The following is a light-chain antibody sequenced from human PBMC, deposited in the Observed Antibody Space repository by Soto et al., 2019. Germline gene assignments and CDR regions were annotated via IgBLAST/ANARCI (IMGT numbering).Light chain of an antibody. Sequence: QSALTQPPSVSGSPGQSVTISCTGTSSDVGSYNRVSWYQQPPGTAPKLMIYEVSNRPSGVPDRFSGSKSGNTASLTISGLQDEDEADYYCSFYTRRSTWVFGGGTKVTVL. V-gene: IGLV2-18*01. J-gene: IGLJ3*02. CDR1: SSDVGSYNR. CDR2: EVS. CDR3: SFYTRRSTWV.